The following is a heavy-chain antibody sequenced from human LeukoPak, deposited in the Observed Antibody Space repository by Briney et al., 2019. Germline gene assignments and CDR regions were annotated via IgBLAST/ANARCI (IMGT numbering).Heavy chain of an antibody. D-gene: IGHD2-2*02. CDR3: ARDSSPPVVPAAIGTNWFDP. CDR1: GGTFSSYA. CDR2: IIPILGIA. J-gene: IGHJ5*02. Sequence: SVKVSCKASGGTFSSYAIIWVRQAPGQGLEWMGRIIPILGIANYAQKFQGRVTITADKSTSTAYMELSSLRSEDTAVYYCARDSSPPVVPAAIGTNWFDPWGQGTLVTVSS. V-gene: IGHV1-69*04.